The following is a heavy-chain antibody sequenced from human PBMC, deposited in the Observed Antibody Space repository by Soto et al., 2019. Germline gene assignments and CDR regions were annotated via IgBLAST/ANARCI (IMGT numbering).Heavy chain of an antibody. CDR2: IRSKAYGGTT. J-gene: IGHJ6*02. Sequence: SLRLSCTASGFTFGDYAMSWVRQAPGKGLEWVGFIRSKAYGGTTEYAASVKGRFTISRDDSKSIAYLQMNSLKTEDTAVYYCTRLSDFWSGYPYYYYGMDVWGQGTTVTVSS. D-gene: IGHD3-3*01. CDR3: TRLSDFWSGYPYYYYGMDV. CDR1: GFTFGDYA. V-gene: IGHV3-49*04.